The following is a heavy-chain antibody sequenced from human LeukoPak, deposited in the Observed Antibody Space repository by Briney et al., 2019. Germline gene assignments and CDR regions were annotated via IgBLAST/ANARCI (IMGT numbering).Heavy chain of an antibody. V-gene: IGHV4-59*01. D-gene: IGHD5-24*01. J-gene: IGHJ4*02. Sequence: SETLSLTCTVSGGSISNYYWSWVRQPPGKGLEYIGYIYYSGRTNYNPSLKSRVTISVDTSKNQFSLKLSSVTAADTAVYYCARGRDGYKRFDYWGQGTLVTVSS. CDR2: IYYSGRT. CDR1: GGSISNYY. CDR3: ARGRDGYKRFDY.